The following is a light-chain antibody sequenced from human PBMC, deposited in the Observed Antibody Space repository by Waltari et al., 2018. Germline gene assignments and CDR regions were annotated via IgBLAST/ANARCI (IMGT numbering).Light chain of an antibody. J-gene: IGLJ3*02. V-gene: IGLV2-14*03. Sequence: ASVSGSPGQSITISCTGASGDVGASHYVSWYQQHPGTAPTLMIYDVTVRPSGVSNRFSGSKSGNTASLTISGLEAEDEADYYCCSYISSTITWVFGGGTKLTVL. CDR3: CSYISSTITWV. CDR1: SGDVGASHY. CDR2: DVT.